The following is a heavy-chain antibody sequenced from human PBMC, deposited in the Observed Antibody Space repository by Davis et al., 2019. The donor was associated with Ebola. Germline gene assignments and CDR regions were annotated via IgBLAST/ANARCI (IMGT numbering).Heavy chain of an antibody. CDR1: GNSFTSHW. Sequence: KISCKDSGNSFTSHWIGWVRQMPGKGLDWMGIIYTGDSDTRYSPSFRGQVTISADKSMKTAFLQWSSLKASDTAMYYCASLRRTITGMDDAFDIWGHGTMVTVSS. V-gene: IGHV5-51*01. D-gene: IGHD2-8*02. CDR2: IYTGDSDT. J-gene: IGHJ3*02. CDR3: ASLRRTITGMDDAFDI.